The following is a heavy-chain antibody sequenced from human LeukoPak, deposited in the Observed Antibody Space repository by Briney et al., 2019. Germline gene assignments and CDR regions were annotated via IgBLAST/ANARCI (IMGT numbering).Heavy chain of an antibody. CDR3: LMRGYRDSLDA. CDR1: GFTFSDFY. CDR2: ISSGGSYT. D-gene: IGHD5-18*01. Sequence: GGSLRLSCAASGFTFSDFYMNWIRQAPGKGLEWVSYISSGGSYTKYAVSVNGRFTMFRDNTKDSLYLQMNSLRAEDTAVYYCLMRGYRDSLDAWGEGTLVAVSS. J-gene: IGHJ5*02. V-gene: IGHV3-11*06.